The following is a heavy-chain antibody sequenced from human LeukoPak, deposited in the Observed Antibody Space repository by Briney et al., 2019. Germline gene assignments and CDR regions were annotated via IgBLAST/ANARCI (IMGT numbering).Heavy chain of an antibody. V-gene: IGHV4-59*08. Sequence: TSETLSLTCTVSGGSISSYYWSWIRQPPGKGLEWIGYIYYSGSTNYNPSLKSRVTISVDTSKNQFSLKLSSVTAADTAVYYCARHLRSSGWYRYWGQGTLVTVSS. J-gene: IGHJ4*02. D-gene: IGHD6-19*01. CDR1: GGSISSYY. CDR3: ARHLRSSGWYRY. CDR2: IYYSGST.